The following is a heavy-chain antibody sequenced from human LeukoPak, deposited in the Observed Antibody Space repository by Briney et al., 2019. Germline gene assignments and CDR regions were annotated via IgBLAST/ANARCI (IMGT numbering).Heavy chain of an antibody. CDR1: GGSISSYY. Sequence: SETLSLTCTVSGGSISSYYWSWIRQPPGKGLEWIGYIYYSGSTNYNPSLKSRVTISVDTSKNQFSLKLSSVTAADTAVYYCARGPRNSSSWYRVYYYYYMDVWGKGTTVTVSS. CDR3: ARGPRNSSSWYRVYYYYYMDV. J-gene: IGHJ6*03. CDR2: IYYSGST. D-gene: IGHD6-13*01. V-gene: IGHV4-59*12.